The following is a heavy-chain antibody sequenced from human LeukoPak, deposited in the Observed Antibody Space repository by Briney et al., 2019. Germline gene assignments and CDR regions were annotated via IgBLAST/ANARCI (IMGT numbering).Heavy chain of an antibody. CDR1: GLTFSTYW. Sequence: GGSLRLSCAASGLTFSTYWMAWVRQAPGKGLEWVANIKGDESARHQADSVKGRFTISSDNAQNSVYLQMSSLRGEDTAVYYCARDVGGSLDYWGQGTLVTVSS. J-gene: IGHJ4*02. CDR3: ARDVGGSLDY. CDR2: IKGDESAR. D-gene: IGHD1-26*01. V-gene: IGHV3-7*01.